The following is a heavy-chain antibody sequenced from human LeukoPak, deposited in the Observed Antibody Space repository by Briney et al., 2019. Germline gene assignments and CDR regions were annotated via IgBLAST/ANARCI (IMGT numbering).Heavy chain of an antibody. J-gene: IGHJ6*02. CDR3: AKSIRFCSSSSCFAGYYNYGLHV. Sequence: GGSLRLSCAASGFTFSDYYMSWIRQAPGKGLEWVSYISSSGSTIYYADSVKGRFTISRDNSKNTLDLQMHRLRPEDTAVYYCAKSIRFCSSSSCFAGYYNYGLHVWGQGTTVIVSS. D-gene: IGHD2-2*01. V-gene: IGHV3-11*04. CDR1: GFTFSDYY. CDR2: ISSSGSTI.